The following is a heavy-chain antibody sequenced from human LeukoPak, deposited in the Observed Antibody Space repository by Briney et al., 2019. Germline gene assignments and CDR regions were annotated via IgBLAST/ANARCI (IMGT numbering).Heavy chain of an antibody. CDR3: ARELSSSGFFDY. Sequence: GGSLRLSCAASGFTFNSYAMSWVRQTSGRGLEWVSAISSRGDRTYYADSVKGRFTISRDNSKNTVYLQMNGLRAEDTAVYYCARELSSSGFFDYWGQGTLDTVSS. CDR2: ISSRGDRT. J-gene: IGHJ4*02. D-gene: IGHD6-19*01. CDR1: GFTFNSYA. V-gene: IGHV3-23*01.